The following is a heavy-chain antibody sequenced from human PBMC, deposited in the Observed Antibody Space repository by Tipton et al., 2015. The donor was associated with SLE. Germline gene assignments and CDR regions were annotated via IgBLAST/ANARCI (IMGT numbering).Heavy chain of an antibody. CDR1: GFTFGDYA. J-gene: IGHJ4*02. CDR2: IRSKAYGGTT. V-gene: IGHV3-49*04. CDR3: ARDGGYCSFDTCSGVFDL. Sequence: SLRLSCTASGFTFGDYAMSWVRQAPGKGLEWVGFIRSKAYGGTTEYAASVKGRFTISRDDSKSIAYLQMNSLKTEDTAVYYCARDGGYCSFDTCSGVFDLWGQGTLVTVSS. D-gene: IGHD2-15*01.